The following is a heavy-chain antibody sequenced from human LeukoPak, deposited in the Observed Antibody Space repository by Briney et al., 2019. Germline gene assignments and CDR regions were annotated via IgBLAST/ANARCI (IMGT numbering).Heavy chain of an antibody. D-gene: IGHD5-24*01. CDR3: ARDREDGYKNPHDDAFDI. CDR2: ITWNGGST. Sequence: GGSLRLSCAASGFTFDDFAMTWVRQRPGKGLEWVSTISGITWNGGSTHYADSVKGRFTISRDYAKNSLYLQMNSLRAEDTALYYCARDREDGYKNPHDDAFDIWGQGTMVTVSS. CDR1: GFTFDDFA. J-gene: IGHJ3*02. V-gene: IGHV3-20*04.